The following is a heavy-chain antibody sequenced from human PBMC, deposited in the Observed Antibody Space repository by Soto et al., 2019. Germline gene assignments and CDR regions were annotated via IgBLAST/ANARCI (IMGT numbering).Heavy chain of an antibody. CDR2: ILYSGST. Sequence: PSETLSLTCTVSGASSSSAYWSWIRQSPGKRLEWIGYILYSGSTKYNPSLDSRVTISVDTSKNQFSLKLSSVTAADTAVYYCVRGYYDGRGFSNTFDLWGQGTMVTVSS. CDR1: GASSSSAY. J-gene: IGHJ3*01. V-gene: IGHV4-59*01. CDR3: VRGYYDGRGFSNTFDL. D-gene: IGHD3-16*01.